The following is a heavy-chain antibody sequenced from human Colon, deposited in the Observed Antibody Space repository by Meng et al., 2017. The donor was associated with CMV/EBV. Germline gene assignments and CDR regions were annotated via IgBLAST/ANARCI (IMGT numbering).Heavy chain of an antibody. CDR1: GFNFNYHT. D-gene: IGHD5-18*01. CDR2: ISYDGTTK. J-gene: IGHJ6*02. Sequence: GGSLRLSCAASGFNFNYHTIHWVRQAPGKGLEWVSLISYDGTTKYYADSVKGRFTISRDNAKNTVYLQMNSLRAEDTAVYYCAGAAMATPSSVDVWGQGTTVTVSS. V-gene: IGHV3-30-3*01. CDR3: AGAAMATPSSVDV.